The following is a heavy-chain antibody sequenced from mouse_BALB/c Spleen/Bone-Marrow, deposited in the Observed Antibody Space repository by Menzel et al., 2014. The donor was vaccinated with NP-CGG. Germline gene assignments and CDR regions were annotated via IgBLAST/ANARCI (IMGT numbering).Heavy chain of an antibody. J-gene: IGHJ4*01. Sequence: EVHLVEFGGGLVKPGGSLKLSCAASGFTFSSYTMSWVRQTPEKRLEWVATINSGGSYTYYPDSVKGRFTISRDNAKNTLYLQMSSLKSEDTAMYYCTRDGKGNYDYAMDYWGQGTSVTVSS. CDR2: INSGGSYT. D-gene: IGHD2-1*01. CDR3: TRDGKGNYDYAMDY. V-gene: IGHV5-6-4*01. CDR1: GFTFSSYT.